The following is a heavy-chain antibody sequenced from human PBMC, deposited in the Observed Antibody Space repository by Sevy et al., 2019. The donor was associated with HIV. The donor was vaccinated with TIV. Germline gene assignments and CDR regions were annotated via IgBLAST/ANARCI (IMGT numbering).Heavy chain of an antibody. D-gene: IGHD5-12*01. CDR1: GFTFSSYA. V-gene: IGHV3-30-3*01. CDR2: ISYDGSNK. CDR3: VRDIGYSGYDALGGFDY. Sequence: GGYLRLSCAASGFTFSSYAIHWVRQAPGKGLEWVAVISYDGSNKYYADSVKGRFTISRDNSKNTLYLQINSLRPEDTAIYYCVRDIGYSGYDALGGFDYWGQGTLVTVSS. J-gene: IGHJ4*02.